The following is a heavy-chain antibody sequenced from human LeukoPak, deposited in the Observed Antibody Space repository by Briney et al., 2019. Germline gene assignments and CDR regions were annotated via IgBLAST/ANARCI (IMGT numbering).Heavy chain of an antibody. J-gene: IGHJ4*02. CDR1: GYSFTSYW. V-gene: IGHV5-51*01. CDR3: ARSGSRSSSWYPYFGY. D-gene: IGHD6-13*01. Sequence: GESLKISCKGSGYSFTSYWIGWVRQMPGKGLEWMGIIYPGDSDTRYSPSFQGQVTISADKSISTAYLQWSSLKASDTAMYYCARSGSRSSSWYPYFGYWGQGTLVTVPS. CDR2: IYPGDSDT.